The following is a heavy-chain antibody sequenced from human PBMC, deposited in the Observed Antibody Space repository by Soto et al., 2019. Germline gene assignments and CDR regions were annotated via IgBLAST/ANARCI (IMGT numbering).Heavy chain of an antibody. D-gene: IGHD3-16*01. CDR3: ARDWGHYYYYGMDV. J-gene: IGHJ6*02. CDR1: GFTVSSNY. V-gene: IGHV3-53*01. CDR2: IYSGGST. Sequence: EVQLVESGGGLIQPGGSLRLSCAASGFTVSSNYMSWVRQAPGKGLEWVSVIYSGGSTYYADSVKGRFTISRDNSKNTLYLQMNSLRAEDTAVYYCARDWGHYYYYGMDVWGQGTTVTVSS.